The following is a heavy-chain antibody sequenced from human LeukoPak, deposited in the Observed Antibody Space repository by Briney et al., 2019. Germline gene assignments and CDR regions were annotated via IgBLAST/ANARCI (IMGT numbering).Heavy chain of an antibody. Sequence: GGSLRLSCAASGFTFSSYAMNWVRQAPGKGLEWVSVISGGGGYTYYADSVKGRFTISRDNPKNTLYLQMNSLRPEDTAVYYCAKGGDYGDYLPFDYWGQGTLVTVSS. D-gene: IGHD4-17*01. CDR2: ISGGGGYT. J-gene: IGHJ4*02. CDR1: GFTFSSYA. CDR3: AKGGDYGDYLPFDY. V-gene: IGHV3-23*01.